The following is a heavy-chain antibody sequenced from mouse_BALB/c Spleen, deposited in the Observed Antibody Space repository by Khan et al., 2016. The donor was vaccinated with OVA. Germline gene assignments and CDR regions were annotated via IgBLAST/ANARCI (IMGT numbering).Heavy chain of an antibody. CDR3: ARING. CDR1: GFNIKDTY. Sequence: EVMLVESGAELVKPGASVKLSCTASGFNIKDTYMHWVKQRPEQGLEWIGRIDPANGNTKYDPKFQGKATITADTSSNTAYLQLSSLTAEDTAMYYCARINGWGQGTTLTVSS. CDR2: IDPANGNT. V-gene: IGHV14-3*02. J-gene: IGHJ2*01.